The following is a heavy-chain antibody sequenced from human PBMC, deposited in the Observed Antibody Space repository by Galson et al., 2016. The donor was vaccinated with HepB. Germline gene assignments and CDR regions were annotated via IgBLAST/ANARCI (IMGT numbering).Heavy chain of an antibody. J-gene: IGHJ4*02. CDR1: CGSVSSGAFY. D-gene: IGHD3-3*01. Sequence: SETLSLTCTVSCGSVSSGAFYWGWIRQPPGKGLEWLGTVYYDGSTFYSPSLRSRVTIFIDTSKNQFSLKLTSVTAADTAMYYCARKIFDFDHWGQGALVTVSS. CDR2: VYYDGST. V-gene: IGHV4-39*01. CDR3: ARKIFDFDH.